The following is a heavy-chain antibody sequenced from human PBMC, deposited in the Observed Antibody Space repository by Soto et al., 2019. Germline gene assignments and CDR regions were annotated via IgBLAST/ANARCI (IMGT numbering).Heavy chain of an antibody. D-gene: IGHD3-10*01. CDR1: GFTFSSYG. V-gene: IGHV3-33*01. CDR3: ASASEGSGRMVDY. CDR2: IWYDGSNK. J-gene: IGHJ4*02. Sequence: QVQLVESGGGVVQPGRSLRLSCAASGFTFSSYGMHWVRQAPGKGLEWVAVIWYDGSNKYYADSVKGRFTISRDNSKNTLYLQMNSLRAEDTAVYYCASASEGSGRMVDYWGQGTLVTVSS.